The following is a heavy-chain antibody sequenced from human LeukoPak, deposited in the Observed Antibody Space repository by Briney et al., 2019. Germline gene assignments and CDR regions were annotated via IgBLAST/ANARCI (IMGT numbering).Heavy chain of an antibody. CDR1: GDSVSSNSAA. Sequence: SQTLSLTCAISGDSVSSNSAAWNWIRQSPSRGLEWLGRTYYRSKSYNDYAVSVKSRITINPDTSKNQFSLQLNSVTPEDTAVYFCASGNVPDSSTWTFDYWGQGTLVTVSS. CDR2: TYYRSKSYN. V-gene: IGHV6-1*01. D-gene: IGHD6-13*01. CDR3: ASGNVPDSSTWTFDY. J-gene: IGHJ4*02.